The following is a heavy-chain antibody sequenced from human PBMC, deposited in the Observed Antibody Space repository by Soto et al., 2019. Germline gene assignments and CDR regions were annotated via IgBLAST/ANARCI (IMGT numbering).Heavy chain of an antibody. D-gene: IGHD3-22*01. V-gene: IGHV4-59*12. CDR3: ARDQLYYNDISGRPLNAFDV. J-gene: IGHJ3*01. CDR2: IYYSGST. Sequence: SETLSLTCTVSGGSLSPYYWSWIRQHPGKGLEWIGYIYYSGSTYYNPSLKSRVTISVDTSKNQFSLKLTSVTAEDTAVYYCARDQLYYNDISGRPLNAFDVWGQGTMVTVSS. CDR1: GGSLSPYY.